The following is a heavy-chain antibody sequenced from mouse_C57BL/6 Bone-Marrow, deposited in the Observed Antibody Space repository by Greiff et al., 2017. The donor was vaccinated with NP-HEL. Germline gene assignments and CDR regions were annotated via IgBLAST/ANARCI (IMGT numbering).Heavy chain of an antibody. V-gene: IGHV1-64*01. CDR2: IHPNSGST. J-gene: IGHJ2*01. CDR1: GYTFTSYW. D-gene: IGHD1-1*01. CDR3: ARYTARYGSRDY. Sequence: VQLQQPGAELVKPGASVKLSCKASGYTFTSYWMHWVKQRPGQGLEWIGMIHPNSGSTNYNEKFKSKATLTVDKSSSTAYMQLSSLTSEDSAVYYCARYTARYGSRDYWGQGTTLTVSS.